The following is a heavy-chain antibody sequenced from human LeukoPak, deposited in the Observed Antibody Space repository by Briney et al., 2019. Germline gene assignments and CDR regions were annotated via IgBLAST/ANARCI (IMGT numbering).Heavy chain of an antibody. CDR2: IKEDGSEK. CDR3: ASGDAFHI. J-gene: IGHJ3*02. CDR1: GFIFRSW. Sequence: GGSLRLSCAASGFIFRSWMSWVRQAPGEGLEWVANIKEDGSEKYYVDSVKGRFTISRDNAKNSLYLQMNSLRAADTAVYYCASGDAFHIWGQGTLVTVSS. V-gene: IGHV3-7*01.